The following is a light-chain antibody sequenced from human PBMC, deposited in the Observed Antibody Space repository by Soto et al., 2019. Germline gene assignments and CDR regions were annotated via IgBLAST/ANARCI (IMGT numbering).Light chain of an antibody. J-gene: IGLJ1*01. CDR2: EVN. CDR1: SSDVGGHNA. V-gene: IGLV2-8*01. Sequence: QSALTQPPSASGSPGQSVTISCTGTSSDVGGHNAVSWFQQHPGTAPKLIIYEVNKRPSGVPDRFSGSKSGDTASLTVSGLQADDEADYYCCSFAGRNSDVFGTGTKVTVL. CDR3: CSFAGRNSDV.